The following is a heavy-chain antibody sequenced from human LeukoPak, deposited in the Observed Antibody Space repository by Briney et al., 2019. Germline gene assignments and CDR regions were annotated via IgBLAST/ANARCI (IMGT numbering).Heavy chain of an antibody. CDR3: ARDLSSGWYQSWFDP. CDR2: INHSGST. Sequence: PSETLSLTCTVSGGSISSYYWSWIRQPPGKGLEWIGEINHSGSTYYNPSLKSRVTISVDTSKNQFSLKLSSVTAADTAVYYCARDLSSGWYQSWFDPWGQGTLVTVSS. V-gene: IGHV4-34*01. J-gene: IGHJ5*02. D-gene: IGHD6-19*01. CDR1: GGSISSYY.